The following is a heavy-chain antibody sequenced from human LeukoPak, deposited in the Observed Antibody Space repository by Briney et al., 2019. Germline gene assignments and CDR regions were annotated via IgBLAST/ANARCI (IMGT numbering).Heavy chain of an antibody. J-gene: IGHJ3*02. Sequence: QPGGSLRLSCSASGFTFSGYPMHWVRQAPGKGLEYVSLISSNGGSTYYADSVRGRFTISRDNSKNTLYLQMSSLRAEDTAVYYCARESFIAVAGQRGSNAFDIWGQGTMVTVSS. CDR2: ISSNGGST. CDR3: ARESFIAVAGQRGSNAFDI. V-gene: IGHV3-64D*06. D-gene: IGHD6-19*01. CDR1: GFTFSGYP.